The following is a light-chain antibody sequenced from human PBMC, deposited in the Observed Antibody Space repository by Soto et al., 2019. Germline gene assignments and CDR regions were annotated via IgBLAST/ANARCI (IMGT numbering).Light chain of an antibody. CDR3: QQDRTFPRT. V-gene: IGKV1-12*01. CDR2: KIS. CDR1: QGVGSW. J-gene: IGKJ4*02. Sequence: DIQMTQSPSFGSASVGDRVRITCRANQGVGSWLGWYQQKPGKAPTLLIYKISTLHSGVPSRFSGSGSGTEFTLTISSLQPEDFATYYCQQDRTFPRTFGEGTKVEI.